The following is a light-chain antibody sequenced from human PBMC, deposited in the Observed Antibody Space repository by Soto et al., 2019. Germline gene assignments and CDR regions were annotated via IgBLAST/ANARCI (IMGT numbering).Light chain of an antibody. CDR1: QSISSW. Sequence: DIQMTQSPSTLSASEGDRVTITCRASQSISSWLAWYQQKPGKAPKLLIYDASSLESGVQSRFSGSRSRKECTLHISCMMLYDFATQYRQQRRRHSPTFGGGS. CDR2: DAS. CDR3: QQRRRHSPT. V-gene: IGKV1-5*01. J-gene: IGKJ4*01.